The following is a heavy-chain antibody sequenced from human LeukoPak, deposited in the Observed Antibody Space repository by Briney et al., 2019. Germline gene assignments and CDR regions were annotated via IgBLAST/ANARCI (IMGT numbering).Heavy chain of an antibody. Sequence: RASETLSLTCTVSGASITGHYWSWIRQPPGKGLEWIGFIYYSGTTNYNPSLKSRVTISVDTSKNQFSLTLSSVTAADTAVYYCARHLGGGIYFDYWGQGTLVTVSS. CDR1: GASITGHY. J-gene: IGHJ4*02. CDR3: ARHLGGGIYFDY. CDR2: IYYSGTT. V-gene: IGHV4-59*08. D-gene: IGHD3-16*01.